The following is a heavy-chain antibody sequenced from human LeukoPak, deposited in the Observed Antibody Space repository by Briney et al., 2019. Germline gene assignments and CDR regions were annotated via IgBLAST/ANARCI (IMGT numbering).Heavy chain of an antibody. CDR2: IYYSGST. CDR1: GGSISSGGYY. D-gene: IGHD6-13*01. J-gene: IGHJ4*02. CDR3: ARGIAAADLDY. Sequence: SETLSLTCTVSGGSISSGGYYWSWIRQHPGKGLEWIGYIYYSGSTYYNPSLKSRVTISVDTSKNQFSLKLSSVTAADTAVYYCARGIAAADLDYWGQGTLVTVSS. V-gene: IGHV4-31*03.